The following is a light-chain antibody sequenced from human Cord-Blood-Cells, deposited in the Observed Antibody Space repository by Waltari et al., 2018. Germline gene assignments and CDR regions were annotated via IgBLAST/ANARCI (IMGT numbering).Light chain of an antibody. CDR3: QQYNNWPPA. CDR1: QSVSSN. J-gene: IGKJ2*01. V-gene: IGKV3-15*01. CDR2: GAS. Sequence: EIVMTQSPATLSVSTGERDTLSCRASQSVSSNLAWYQQKPGQAPRLLIYGASTRATGIPARFGGSGSGTEFTLTISSLQSEDFAVYYCQQYNNWPPAFGQGTKLEIK.